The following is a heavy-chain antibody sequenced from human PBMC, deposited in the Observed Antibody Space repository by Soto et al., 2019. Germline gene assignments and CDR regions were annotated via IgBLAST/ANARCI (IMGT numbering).Heavy chain of an antibody. D-gene: IGHD1-26*01. V-gene: IGHV1-8*01. Sequence: QVQLVQSGAEVKKPGASVKVSCKAAGYTFTSYDINWVRQATGQGLEWMGWRNPNSDNTGYSQKSQGRGPMTRNTSIRTPYMELSSLGSEDTAVYYFAREKGGGSYLDYWGQGTLVTVSS. CDR1: GYTFTSYD. CDR2: RNPNSDNT. CDR3: AREKGGGSYLDY. J-gene: IGHJ4*02.